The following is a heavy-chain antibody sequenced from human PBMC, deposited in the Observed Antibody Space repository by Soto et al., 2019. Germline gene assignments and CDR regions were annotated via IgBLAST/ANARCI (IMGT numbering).Heavy chain of an antibody. J-gene: IGHJ6*01. Sequence: EVELVESGGGLVKPGGSLRLSCAASGFTFSSYSMNWVRQAPVKGLEWVSSITSSSSYIYYADSVKGRFTISRDNAKNSLYLQMNSLGAEDTAVYYCASRHYGMDVWGQGTTVTVSS. V-gene: IGHV3-21*01. CDR3: ASRHYGMDV. CDR1: GFTFSSYS. CDR2: ITSSSSYI.